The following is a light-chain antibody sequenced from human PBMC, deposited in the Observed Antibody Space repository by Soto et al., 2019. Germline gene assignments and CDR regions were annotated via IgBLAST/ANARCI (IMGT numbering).Light chain of an antibody. CDR3: QQYNKWPYT. CDR1: QSVGRN. V-gene: IGKV3-15*01. CDR2: GTS. J-gene: IGKJ2*01. Sequence: EIGMTQYPVALSVSPGESAALSCRASQSVGRNFAWYQQRPGQAPRVLIYGTSTRATGVPARFSGSGSGKDFTLTISSLQSEDFAVYYCQQYNKWPYTFGQGTRLEIK.